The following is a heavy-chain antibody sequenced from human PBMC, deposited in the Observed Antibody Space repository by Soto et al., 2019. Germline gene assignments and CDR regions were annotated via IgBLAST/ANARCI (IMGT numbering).Heavy chain of an antibody. CDR3: ARSAGGDYDETWFDP. Sequence: QVQLQESGPGPVKPSETLSLTCTVSGGSIRSYYWSWIRQPPGKGLEWIGNIYYSGRTKYNPSLKSRVTISVDTPKNQFSLKLRSVTAADTAVYYCARSAGGDYDETWFDPWGQGTLVPVFS. CDR2: IYYSGRT. CDR1: GGSIRSYY. J-gene: IGHJ5*02. V-gene: IGHV4-59*01. D-gene: IGHD4-17*01.